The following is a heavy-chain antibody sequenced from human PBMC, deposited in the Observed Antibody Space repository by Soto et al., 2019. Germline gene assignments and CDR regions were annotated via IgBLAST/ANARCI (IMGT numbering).Heavy chain of an antibody. CDR1: GGTISSAAYY. Sequence: SETLSLTCTVSGGTISSAAYYWSWISQHPGKGLEWIGYISHSGSTYYTPSLKSRVIISADTSKNQFSLNLTSVTAADTAVYYCAREYTYGSNFFDCWGQGALVTVSS. D-gene: IGHD5-18*01. CDR2: ISHSGST. CDR3: AREYTYGSNFFDC. V-gene: IGHV4-31*03. J-gene: IGHJ4*02.